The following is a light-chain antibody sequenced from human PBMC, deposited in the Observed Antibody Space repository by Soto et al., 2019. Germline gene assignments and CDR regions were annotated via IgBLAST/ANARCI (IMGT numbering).Light chain of an antibody. Sequence: QSALTQPRSVSGSPGQSVAISCTGTSSDIGGYNYVSWYQQHPGRAPKLVIYLVSKRPSGVPDRFSGSKSGNTASLTISGLQAEDEADYYCSSFAGGPYVFGAGTKLTVL. CDR2: LVS. CDR3: SSFAGGPYV. V-gene: IGLV2-11*01. J-gene: IGLJ1*01. CDR1: SSDIGGYNY.